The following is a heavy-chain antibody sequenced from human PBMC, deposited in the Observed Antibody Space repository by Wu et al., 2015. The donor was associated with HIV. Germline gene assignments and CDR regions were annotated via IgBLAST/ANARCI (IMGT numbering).Heavy chain of an antibody. CDR1: GGTFSSYA. D-gene: IGHD3-16*01. J-gene: IGHJ6*03. V-gene: IGHV1-69*12. Sequence: QVQLVQSGAEVKKPGSSVKVSCKASGGTFSSYAISWVRQAPGQGLEWMGGIIPIFGTANYAQKFQGRVTITADESTSTAYMELSSLRSEDTAVYYCARGGPLWDGYHYYYYMDVWGKGTTVTVSS. CDR3: ARGGPLWDGYHYYYYMDV. CDR2: IIPIFGTA.